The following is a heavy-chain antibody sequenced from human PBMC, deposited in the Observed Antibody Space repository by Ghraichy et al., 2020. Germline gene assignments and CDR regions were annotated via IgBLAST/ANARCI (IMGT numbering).Heavy chain of an antibody. Sequence: SCAASGFTVSSNYMSWVRQAPGKGPEWVSVIYSGGTIYYADSVKGRFTISRDNSKNTLYLQMNSLRVEDTAVYYCARTTKTYYYDGLDVWGQGTTVTVSS. V-gene: IGHV3-53*01. D-gene: IGHD1-14*01. J-gene: IGHJ6*02. CDR2: IYSGGTI. CDR1: GFTVSSNY. CDR3: ARTTKTYYYDGLDV.